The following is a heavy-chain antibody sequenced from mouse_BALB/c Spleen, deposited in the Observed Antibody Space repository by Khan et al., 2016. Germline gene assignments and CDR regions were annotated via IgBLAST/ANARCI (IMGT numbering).Heavy chain of an antibody. J-gene: IGHJ4*01. CDR1: GFSLTNYG. Sequence: VQLKESGPGLVQPSQSLSITCTVSGFSLTNYGVHWVRQSPGKGLEWLGVIWSGGITEYNAAFISRLSIRKDNSKSQVLIKMNSLQANDSGIYYCARNRANWEYAMDYGGQGTSVTVSS. CDR3: ARNRANWEYAMDY. CDR2: IWSGGIT. D-gene: IGHD4-1*01. V-gene: IGHV2-2*02.